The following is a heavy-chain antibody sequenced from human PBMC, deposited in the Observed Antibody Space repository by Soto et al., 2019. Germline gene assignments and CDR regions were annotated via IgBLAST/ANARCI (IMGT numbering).Heavy chain of an antibody. J-gene: IGHJ4*02. CDR2: VRGGDGTT. Sequence: EVHLLESGGGLVQPGGSLRLSCEASGFSFSRYAMSCVRQAPERGLEWVASVRGGDGTTFYAESVKGRFIISRDNSKSTLYLHMNSLGAEDSAVYHCAKQECFWSGPNYPYFDFWGRGTLVTVAS. CDR3: AKQECFWSGPNYPYFDF. D-gene: IGHD3-3*01. CDR1: GFSFSRYA. V-gene: IGHV3-23*01.